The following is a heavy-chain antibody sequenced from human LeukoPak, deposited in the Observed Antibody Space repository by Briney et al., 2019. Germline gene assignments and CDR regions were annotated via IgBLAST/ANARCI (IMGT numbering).Heavy chain of an antibody. J-gene: IGHJ6*02. V-gene: IGHV3-64*01. CDR3: ARGTYSSRLHYPTDV. D-gene: IGHD6-13*01. Sequence: GGSLRLSCAASGFTFSSYAMHWVRQAPGKGLEYVSAISSNGGSTYYANSVKGRFTISRDNSKNTLYLQMGSLRAEDMAVYYCARGTYSSRLHYPTDVCGQG. CDR2: ISSNGGST. CDR1: GFTFSSYA.